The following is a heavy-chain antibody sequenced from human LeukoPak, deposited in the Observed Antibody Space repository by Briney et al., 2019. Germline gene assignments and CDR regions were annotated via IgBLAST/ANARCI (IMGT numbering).Heavy chain of an antibody. CDR2: IHPNSGGT. D-gene: IGHD3-10*01. CDR3: ARDRPLDADDYYGFYYFDY. V-gene: IGHV1-2*02. Sequence: ASVKVSCKASGYTFTGYYMHWVRQAPGQRLEWMGSIHPNSGGTNHAQKFQGRVTMTRDTSISTAYMELSRLRSDDTAVYYCARDRPLDADDYYGFYYFDYWGQGTLVTVSS. CDR1: GYTFTGYY. J-gene: IGHJ4*02.